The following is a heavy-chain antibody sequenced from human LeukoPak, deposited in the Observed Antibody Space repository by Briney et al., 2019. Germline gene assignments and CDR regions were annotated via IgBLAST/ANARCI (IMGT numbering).Heavy chain of an antibody. CDR2: IIPSGGST. J-gene: IGHJ6*02. CDR1: GYTFTSYY. D-gene: IGHD3-22*01. V-gene: IGHV1-46*01. CDR3: ARWWDVGSGYSYLYGMDV. Sequence: ASVKVSCKTSGYTFTSYYMHWVRQAPGQGLEWMGIIIPSGGSTSYAQKFQGRVTMTRDTSTSTVYMELSSLRSEDTAVYYCARWWDVGSGYSYLYGMDVWGQGTTVTVSS.